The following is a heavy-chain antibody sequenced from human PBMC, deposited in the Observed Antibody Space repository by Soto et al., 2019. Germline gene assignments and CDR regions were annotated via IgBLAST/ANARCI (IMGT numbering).Heavy chain of an antibody. CDR3: ARGSGPRGRPY. CDR1: GFIFNNYW. V-gene: IGHV3-74*01. D-gene: IGHD6-25*01. CDR2: INGDGSTT. J-gene: IGHJ4*02. Sequence: GGSLRLSCAASGFIFNNYWMHWVRQAPGKGLVWVARINGDGSTTTYVDSVKGRFTISRDNAKNTVYLQMNSLRAEDTAVYYCARGSGPRGRPYWGQGILVTVYS.